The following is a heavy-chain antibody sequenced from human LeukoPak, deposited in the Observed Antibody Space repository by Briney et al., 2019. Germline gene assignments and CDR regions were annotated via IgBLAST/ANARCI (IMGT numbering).Heavy chain of an antibody. D-gene: IGHD3-22*01. V-gene: IGHV4-34*01. Sequence: SGTLSLTCAVYGGSFSGYYWSWIRQPPGKGLEWIGEINHSGSTNYNPSLKSRVTISVDTSKNQFSLKLSSVTAADTAVYYCARELYYYDSSGYYYSGQGTLVTVSS. CDR2: INHSGST. CDR3: ARELYYYDSSGYYY. CDR1: GGSFSGYY. J-gene: IGHJ4*02.